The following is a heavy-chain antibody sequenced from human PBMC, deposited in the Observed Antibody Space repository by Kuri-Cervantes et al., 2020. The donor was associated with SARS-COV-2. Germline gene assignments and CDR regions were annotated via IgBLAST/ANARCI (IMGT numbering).Heavy chain of an antibody. D-gene: IGHD3-22*01. CDR2: INHSGST. J-gene: IGHJ3*02. CDR1: GGSFSGYY. V-gene: IGHV4-34*01. CDR3: ARVHDSSGYKSLDI. Sequence: GSLRLSCAVYGGSFSGYYWSWIRQPPGKGLEWIGEINHSGSTYYNPSLKSRVTISVDTSKNQFSLKLSSVTAADTAVYYCARVHDSSGYKSLDIWGQGTMVTVSS.